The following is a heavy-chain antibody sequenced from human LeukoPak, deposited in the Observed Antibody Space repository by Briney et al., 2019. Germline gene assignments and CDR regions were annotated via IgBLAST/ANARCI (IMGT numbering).Heavy chain of an antibody. Sequence: SGTLSLTCTVSGDSINSLDLWSWVRQPPGKGLEWIGEMYLSGTTHSNPSVKSRVTISIDKSKNQFFLNLSSVTAADTAVYYCARDRLDTGYDFWSGGRNYYYYYGMDVWGQGTTVTVSS. V-gene: IGHV4-4*02. CDR3: ARDRLDTGYDFWSGGRNYYYYYGMDV. CDR1: GDSINSLDL. J-gene: IGHJ6*02. CDR2: MYLSGTT. D-gene: IGHD3-3*01.